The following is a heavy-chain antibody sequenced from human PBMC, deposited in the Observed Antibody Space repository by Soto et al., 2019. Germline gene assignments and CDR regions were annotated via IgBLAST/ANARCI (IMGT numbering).Heavy chain of an antibody. CDR3: AKDYGPKAPYPYSNTHTDF. CDR2: ISHDGAFK. CDR1: GFTFSSYG. J-gene: IGHJ4*02. V-gene: IGHV3-30*18. D-gene: IGHD6-13*01. Sequence: QRHLVESGGGVVQPGRSLRLSCAASGFTFSSYGMHWIRQAPGKGLEWVAVISHDGAFKDDADSVKGRFTISRDNSENTLFLEMNSLGPSDTAVYYCAKDYGPKAPYPYSNTHTDFWGQGTRVTVSS.